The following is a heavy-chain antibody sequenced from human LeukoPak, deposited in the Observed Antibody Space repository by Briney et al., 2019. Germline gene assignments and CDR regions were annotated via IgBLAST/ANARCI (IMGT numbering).Heavy chain of an antibody. D-gene: IGHD3-9*01. V-gene: IGHV1-69*13. Sequence: SVKVSCKASGGTFSSYAISWVRQAPGQGLEWMGGIIPIFGTANYAQKFQGRVTITADESTSTAYMELSSLRSEDTAVYYCARGVRRYFDWLLDYWGQGTLVAVSS. CDR3: ARGVRRYFDWLLDY. CDR1: GGTFSSYA. J-gene: IGHJ4*02. CDR2: IIPIFGTA.